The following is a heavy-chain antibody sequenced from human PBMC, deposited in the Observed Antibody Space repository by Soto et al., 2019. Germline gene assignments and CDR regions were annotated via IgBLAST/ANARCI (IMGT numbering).Heavy chain of an antibody. J-gene: IGHJ6*03. CDR1: GYTFTSYG. CDR2: ISAYNGNT. Sequence: ASVKVSCKASGYTFTSYGISWVRQAPGQGLEWMGWISAYNGNTNYAQKLQGRVTMTTDTSTSTAYMELRSLRSDDTAVYYCARVFSVYVHTPENYYCSYMDVWGKGTTVTVS. V-gene: IGHV1-18*01. CDR3: ARVFSVYVHTPENYYCSYMDV. D-gene: IGHD5-12*01.